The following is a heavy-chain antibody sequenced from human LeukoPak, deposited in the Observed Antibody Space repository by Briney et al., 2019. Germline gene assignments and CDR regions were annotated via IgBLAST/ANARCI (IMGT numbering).Heavy chain of an antibody. D-gene: IGHD1-1*01. J-gene: IGHJ3*02. CDR1: GDSVSSNSAL. CDR3: ANSKPMWNDAFDI. CDR2: TYYRSKWYN. V-gene: IGHV6-1*01. Sequence: SQTLSLTCAISGDSVSSNSALWNWIGQSPSRGFEWLGRTYYRSKWYNDYAVSVKSRITINADTSKNQFSLQLNSVTPEDTAVYYCANSKPMWNDAFDIWGQGTMVTVSS.